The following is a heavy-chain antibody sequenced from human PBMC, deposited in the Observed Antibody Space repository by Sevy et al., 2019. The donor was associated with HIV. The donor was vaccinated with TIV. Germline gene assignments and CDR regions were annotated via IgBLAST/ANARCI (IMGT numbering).Heavy chain of an antibody. Sequence: GGSLRLSCAASGFTFDDYAMHWVRQAPGKGLEWVSGISWNSGSIGYADSVKGRFTISRDNAKNSLYLQMNSLRAEDTALYYCAKDGRIAVGYFQHWGQRTLVTVSS. CDR2: ISWNSGSI. CDR3: AKDGRIAVGYFQH. D-gene: IGHD6-19*01. V-gene: IGHV3-9*01. CDR1: GFTFDDYA. J-gene: IGHJ1*01.